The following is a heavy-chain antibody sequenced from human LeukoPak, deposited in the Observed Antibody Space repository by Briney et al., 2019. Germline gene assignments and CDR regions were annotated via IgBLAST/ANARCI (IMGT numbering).Heavy chain of an antibody. Sequence: PSETLSLTCTVSGDSVESYFWSWIRQPAGKGLEWIGRIYRSGSSNYNPSLKSRVTMSVDTSKNHISLKLTSVTAADTAVYFCARERDDVIVPGALFYYYMDVWGRGTTVTVSS. CDR1: GDSVESYF. J-gene: IGHJ6*03. CDR3: ARERDDVIVPGALFYYYMDV. V-gene: IGHV4-4*07. CDR2: IYRSGSS. D-gene: IGHD3-22*01.